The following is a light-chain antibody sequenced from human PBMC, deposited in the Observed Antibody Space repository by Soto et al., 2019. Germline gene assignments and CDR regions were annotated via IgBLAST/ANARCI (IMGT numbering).Light chain of an antibody. J-gene: IGKJ5*01. Sequence: EIVLTQSPATLSLSPGERATLSCGASQSVSSSYLVWYQQKPGLAPRLLIYDASSRATGIPDRFSGSGSGTDFTLTISRLEPEDFAVYYCQQYGSSPTFGQGTRLEIK. CDR3: QQYGSSPT. V-gene: IGKV3D-20*01. CDR2: DAS. CDR1: QSVSSSY.